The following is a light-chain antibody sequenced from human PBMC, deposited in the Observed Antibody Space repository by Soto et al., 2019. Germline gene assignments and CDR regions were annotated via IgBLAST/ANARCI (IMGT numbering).Light chain of an antibody. Sequence: EIVFTQSPGTLSLSPGERATLSCRASQSVSSSYLAWYQQKPGQAPRLLIYGASSRDTGLPDRFSGSGSGTDFTLTIIRLEPEDVAVYYCQHYGSSRTFGQGNKGEFK. J-gene: IGKJ1*01. CDR2: GAS. CDR3: QHYGSSRT. V-gene: IGKV3-20*01. CDR1: QSVSSSY.